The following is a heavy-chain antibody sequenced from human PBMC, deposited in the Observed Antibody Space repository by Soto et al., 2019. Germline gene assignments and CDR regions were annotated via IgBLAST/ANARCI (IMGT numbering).Heavy chain of an antibody. Sequence: QVQLQQWGAGLLKPSETLSLTCAVYGGSFSGYYWSWIRQPPGKGLVWIGEINHSGSTNYNPSLKSRVTISVDPSKNHFSLKLSSVTAADTAVYYCARRTKLGYCSGGSCRNWFDPWGQGTLVTVSS. CDR3: ARRTKLGYCSGGSCRNWFDP. D-gene: IGHD2-15*01. CDR2: INHSGST. CDR1: GGSFSGYY. J-gene: IGHJ5*02. V-gene: IGHV4-34*01.